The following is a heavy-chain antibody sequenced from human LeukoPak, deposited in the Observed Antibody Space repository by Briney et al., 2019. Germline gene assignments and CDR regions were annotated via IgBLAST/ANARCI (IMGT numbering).Heavy chain of an antibody. CDR1: GYTFSGYY. Sequence: ASVKVSCKASGYTFSGYYMHWVRQAPGQGLEWMGWINPNSGGTTYAQKFQGRVTMTRDTSITTAYMVLSRLRSDDTAMYYCARNIVDSSGYYSDYWGQGTLVTVSS. V-gene: IGHV1-2*02. CDR3: ARNIVDSSGYYSDY. J-gene: IGHJ4*02. CDR2: INPNSGGT. D-gene: IGHD3-22*01.